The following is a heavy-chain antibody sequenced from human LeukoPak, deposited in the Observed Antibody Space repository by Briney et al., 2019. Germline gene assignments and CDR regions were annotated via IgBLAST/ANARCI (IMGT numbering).Heavy chain of an antibody. J-gene: IGHJ5*02. V-gene: IGHV4-59*01. CDR3: ARWPSGVVSSFDP. CDR2: IYYSGST. CDR1: GGSISSYC. D-gene: IGHD3-3*01. Sequence: SETLSLTCTVSGGSISSYCWSWIRQPPGMGLEWIGYIYYSGSTNYNPSLKSRVTISVDTSKNQFSLKLSSVTAADTAVYYCARWPSGVVSSFDPWGQGTQVTVSS.